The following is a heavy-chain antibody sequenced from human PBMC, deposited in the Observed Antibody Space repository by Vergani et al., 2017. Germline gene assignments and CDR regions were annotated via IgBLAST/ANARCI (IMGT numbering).Heavy chain of an antibody. J-gene: IGHJ5*02. CDR3: ARRRVAWFDP. CDR2: IYYSGST. V-gene: IGHV4-39*01. Sequence: QLQLQESGPGLVKPSETLSLTCPVSCCSISSSSYYWGWIRPPPGRGLEWIGSIYYSGSTYYNPSLKSRVTISVDTSKNQFSLQLSSVTSADTAVYYCARRRVAWFDPWGQGTLVTVSS. D-gene: IGHD2-15*01. CDR1: CCSISSSSYY.